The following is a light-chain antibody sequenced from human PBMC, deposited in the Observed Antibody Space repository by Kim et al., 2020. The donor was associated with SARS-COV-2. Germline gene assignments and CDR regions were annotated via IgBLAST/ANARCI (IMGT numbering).Light chain of an antibody. CDR1: NIVSKS. CDR3: QVWDSSSDHPV. Sequence: SYELTQPPSVSVAPGKTARLTCGGNNIVSKSVHWYQQKPGRAPVLVIYYDSDRPSGIPERFSGSNSGNTATLTISRVEAGDEADYYCQVWDSSSDHPVFGGGTQLTVL. J-gene: IGLJ3*02. V-gene: IGLV3-21*04. CDR2: YDS.